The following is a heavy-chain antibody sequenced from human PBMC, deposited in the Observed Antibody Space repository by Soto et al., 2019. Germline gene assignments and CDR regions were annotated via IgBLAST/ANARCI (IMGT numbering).Heavy chain of an antibody. CDR1: GGSFSGYY. CDR3: ASVLPPLTTVTTRGYYGMDV. V-gene: IGHV4-34*01. Sequence: QVQLQQWGAGLLKPSETLSLTCAVYGGSFSGYYWSWIRQPPGKGLEWIGEINHSGSTNYNPSLKSRVTTSNPTSKGRVTISVDTSKHQFSLKLTSVPAADTAGYYWASVLPPLTTVTTRGYYGMDVWGPGTTVTVSS. D-gene: IGHD4-17*01. CDR2: INHSGST. J-gene: IGHJ6*02.